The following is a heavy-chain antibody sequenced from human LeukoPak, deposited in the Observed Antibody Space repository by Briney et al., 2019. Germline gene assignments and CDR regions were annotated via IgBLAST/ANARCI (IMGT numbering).Heavy chain of an antibody. D-gene: IGHD3-10*01. J-gene: IGHJ6*03. Sequence: GGSLRLSCAASGFTFSSYSMNWVRQAPGKGLEWASSISSSSSYIYYADSVKGRFTISGDNAKNSLYLQMNSLRAEDTAVYYCASSMVRGVIDYMDVWGKGTTVTVSS. V-gene: IGHV3-21*01. CDR3: ASSMVRGVIDYMDV. CDR1: GFTFSSYS. CDR2: ISSSSSYI.